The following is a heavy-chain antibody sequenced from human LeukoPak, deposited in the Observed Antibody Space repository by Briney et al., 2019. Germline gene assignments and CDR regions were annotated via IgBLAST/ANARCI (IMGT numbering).Heavy chain of an antibody. V-gene: IGHV3-7*03. CDR2: INHNGNVN. CDR3: VREDTPATANY. D-gene: IGHD2-21*02. J-gene: IGHJ4*02. Sequence: GGSLRLSCAASGFTFSSYWMNWARQAPGKGLKWVASINHNGNVNYYVDSVKGRFTISRDNSKDTLFLQMHSLRPGDTAVYYCVREDTPATANYWGQGTLVTISS. CDR1: GFTFSSYW.